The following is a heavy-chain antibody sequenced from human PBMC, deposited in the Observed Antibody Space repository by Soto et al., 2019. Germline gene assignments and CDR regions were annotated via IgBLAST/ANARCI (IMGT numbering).Heavy chain of an antibody. D-gene: IGHD2-15*01. Sequence: PSETLSLTCTVSGGSISSYYWSWIRQPPGKGLEWIGYIYYSGSTNYNPSLKSRVTISVDTSKNQFSLKLSSVTAADTAVYYCARGYCSGGSCYGGDWFDPWGQGTLVTVSS. CDR2: IYYSGST. CDR3: ARGYCSGGSCYGGDWFDP. V-gene: IGHV4-59*08. J-gene: IGHJ5*02. CDR1: GGSISSYY.